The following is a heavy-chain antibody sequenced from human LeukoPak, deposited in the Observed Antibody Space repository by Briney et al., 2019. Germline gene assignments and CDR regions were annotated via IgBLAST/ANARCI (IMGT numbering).Heavy chain of an antibody. CDR2: IHPGESDT. CDR3: ARGDRTSTHFDF. V-gene: IGHV5-51*01. D-gene: IGHD1-1*01. J-gene: IGHJ4*02. Sequence: GESLKISCQCSGSTFTNHWIGWVRQMPGKGLEWMGIIHPGESDTIYSPPFQGQVIISADRSVSTAYLQWTSLKAPDTAMYFCARGDRTSTHFDFWGQGTLVTVSS. CDR1: GSTFTNHW.